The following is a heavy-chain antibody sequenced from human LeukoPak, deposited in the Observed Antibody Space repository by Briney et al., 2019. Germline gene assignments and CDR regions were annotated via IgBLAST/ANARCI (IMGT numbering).Heavy chain of an antibody. D-gene: IGHD1-1*01. CDR1: GFTFSSYE. CDR3: AKVQLERRELLPNFDS. J-gene: IGHJ4*02. Sequence: GGSLRLSCAASGFTFSSYEMHWVRQAPGKGLEWISYISSSGSTIYYADSVKGRFTISRDNAKNTLYLQMNSLRVEDTAVYYCAKVQLERRELLPNFDSWGQGTLVTVSS. CDR2: ISSSGSTI. V-gene: IGHV3-48*03.